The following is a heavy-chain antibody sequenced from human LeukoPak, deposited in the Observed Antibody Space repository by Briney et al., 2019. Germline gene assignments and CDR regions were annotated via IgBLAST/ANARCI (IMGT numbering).Heavy chain of an antibody. CDR3: AREYYYDSIRYFDY. CDR1: GFTFSSYA. CDR2: ISYDGSNK. J-gene: IGHJ4*02. V-gene: IGHV3-30-3*01. Sequence: GGSLRLSCAASGFTFSSYAMHWVRQAPGKGLEWVAVISYDGSNKYYADSVKGRFTTSRDNSKNTLYLQMNSLRAEDTAVYYCAREYYYDSIRYFDYWGQGTLVTVSS. D-gene: IGHD3-22*01.